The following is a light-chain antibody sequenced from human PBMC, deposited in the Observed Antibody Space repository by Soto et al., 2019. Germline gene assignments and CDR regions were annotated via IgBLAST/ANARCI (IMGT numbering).Light chain of an antibody. J-gene: IGKJ1*01. CDR1: QGISSY. V-gene: IGKV1-8*01. CDR3: QHYYSYPWT. Sequence: AIRMTHSPSSFSASTGDRVTITCRASQGISSYLAWYQQKPGKAPKLLIYAASTLQSGVPSRFSGSGSGTNFSLTITCLQSEDFATYYCQHYYSYPWTFGQGTKVEIK. CDR2: AAS.